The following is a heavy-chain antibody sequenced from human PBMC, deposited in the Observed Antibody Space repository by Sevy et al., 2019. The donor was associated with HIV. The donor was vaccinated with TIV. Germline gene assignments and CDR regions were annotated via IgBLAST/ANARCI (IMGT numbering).Heavy chain of an antibody. V-gene: IGHV4-39*01. CDR3: ARRVRDGYNSNYFDY. Sequence: SETLSLTCTVSGGSISSSSYYWGWIRQPPGKGLEWIGSIYYSGSTYYNPSLKSRVTISVDTSKNQFSLKLSSVTAADTAVYDCARRVRDGYNSNYFDYWGQGTLVTVSS. CDR1: GGSISSSSYY. D-gene: IGHD5-12*01. J-gene: IGHJ4*02. CDR2: IYYSGST.